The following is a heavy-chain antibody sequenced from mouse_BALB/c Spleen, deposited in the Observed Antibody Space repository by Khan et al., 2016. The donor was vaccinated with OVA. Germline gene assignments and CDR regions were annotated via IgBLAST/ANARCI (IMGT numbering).Heavy chain of an antibody. Sequence: QVQLQQPGAELARPWPSVKLSCTASGYSFTSYWMQWVRQTPGQGLEWLGAIYPGDGATRYTHKFSGMATLTADKSSRTAYMQLSSLEYEDSAVYYCATIYYDYGWGQGTLVTVSA. CDR3: ATIYYDYG. D-gene: IGHD2-4*01. J-gene: IGHJ3*02. V-gene: IGHV1-87*01. CDR2: IYPGDGAT. CDR1: GYSFTSYW.